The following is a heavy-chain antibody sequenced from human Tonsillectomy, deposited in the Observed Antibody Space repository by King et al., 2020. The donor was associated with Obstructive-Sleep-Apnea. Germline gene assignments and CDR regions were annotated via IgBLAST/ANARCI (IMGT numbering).Heavy chain of an antibody. D-gene: IGHD6-19*01. CDR1: GYSFTSYW. Sequence: VQLVESGAEVKKSGESLKISCKGSGYSFTSYWIGWVRQQPGKGLEWMGIIYPDDSDTRYSPAFQGQVTISADKSISTAYLQWSSLKASDTAMYYCARWGSAVAGDNWFDPWGRGTLVSVSS. CDR2: IYPDDSDT. V-gene: IGHV5-51*01. J-gene: IGHJ5*02. CDR3: ARWGSAVAGDNWFDP.